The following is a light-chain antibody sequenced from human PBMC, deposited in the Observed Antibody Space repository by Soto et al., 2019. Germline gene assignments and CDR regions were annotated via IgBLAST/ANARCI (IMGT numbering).Light chain of an antibody. CDR1: SSDVGGYNY. V-gene: IGLV2-14*01. Sequence: QSALTQPASVSGSPRQSITISCTGTSSDVGGYNYVSWYQQHPGKAPKLIIYEVSNRPSGVSNRFSGSKYGNTASLTISGHQAEWEADDYCNACTSSSTLYVCGAGTKVTL. J-gene: IGLJ1*01. CDR2: EVS. CDR3: NACTSSSTLYV.